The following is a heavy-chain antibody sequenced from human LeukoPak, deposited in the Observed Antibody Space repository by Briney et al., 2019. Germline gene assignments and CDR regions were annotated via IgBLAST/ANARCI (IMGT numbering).Heavy chain of an antibody. CDR3: ASGETAMVTRYYYYYMDV. CDR2: IYTSGST. J-gene: IGHJ6*03. CDR1: GGSISSYY. D-gene: IGHD5-18*01. V-gene: IGHV4-4*09. Sequence: SETLSLTCTVSGGSISSYYWSWIRQPPGKGLEWIGYIYTSGSTNYNPSLKSRVTISVDTSKNQFSLKLSSVTAADTAVYYCASGETAMVTRYYYYYMDVWGKGTTVTISS.